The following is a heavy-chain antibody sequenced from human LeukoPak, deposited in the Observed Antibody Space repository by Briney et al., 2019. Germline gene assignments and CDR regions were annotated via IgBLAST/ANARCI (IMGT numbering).Heavy chain of an antibody. CDR3: AREYGDLDY. V-gene: IGHV4-4*07. Sequence: SETLSLTCTVSGGSISGFYWSWIRRPPGKGLEWIGRIYPSGGTNYNPSLKSRVTMSTDTSKNQFSLKLRSVTAADTAVYYCAREYGDLDYWGQGTLVTVSS. D-gene: IGHD2-21*01. CDR1: GGSISGFY. J-gene: IGHJ4*02. CDR2: IYPSGGT.